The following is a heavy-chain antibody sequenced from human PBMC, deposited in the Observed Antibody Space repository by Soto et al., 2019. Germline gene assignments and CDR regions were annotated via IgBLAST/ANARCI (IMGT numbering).Heavy chain of an antibody. V-gene: IGHV4-38-2*01. CDR3: ARGLGYCGSTSCFRYYFDY. CDR1: GFSISNDFY. J-gene: IGHJ4*02. D-gene: IGHD2-2*01. CDR2: IYHSGNT. Sequence: SETLSLTCAVSGFSISNDFYWGWIRQPPGKGLEWIGSIYHSGNTHYNPSLKSRVTISADTSKKQFFLDLSSVTAADTAIYYCARGLGYCGSTSCFRYYFDYWGQGKLVTVSS.